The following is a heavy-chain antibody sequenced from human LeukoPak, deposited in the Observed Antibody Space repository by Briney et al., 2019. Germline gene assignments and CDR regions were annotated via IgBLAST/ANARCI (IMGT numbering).Heavy chain of an antibody. J-gene: IGHJ3*02. Sequence: SETLSLTCTVSGGSISSYYWSWVRQPPGKGLEWIGEIYHSGSTNYNPSLKSRVTISVDTSKNQFSLKLSSVTAADTAVYYCARGPFDEVTATQFDAFDIWGQGTMVTVSS. CDR2: IYHSGST. CDR3: ARGPFDEVTATQFDAFDI. D-gene: IGHD2-21*02. V-gene: IGHV4-34*01. CDR1: GGSISSYY.